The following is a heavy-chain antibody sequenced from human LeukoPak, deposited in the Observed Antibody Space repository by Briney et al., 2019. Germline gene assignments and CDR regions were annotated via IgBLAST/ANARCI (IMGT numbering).Heavy chain of an antibody. J-gene: IGHJ4*02. V-gene: IGHV1-3*01. CDR2: INAGNGNT. CDR1: GYTFTSYA. Sequence: GASVKVSCKASGYTFTSYAMHWVRQAPGQRLEWMGWINAGNGNTKYSQKFQGRVTITRDTSTSTAYMELRSLRSDDTAVYYCAGENYYDSSGYRYWGQGTLVTVSS. CDR3: AGENYYDSSGYRY. D-gene: IGHD3-22*01.